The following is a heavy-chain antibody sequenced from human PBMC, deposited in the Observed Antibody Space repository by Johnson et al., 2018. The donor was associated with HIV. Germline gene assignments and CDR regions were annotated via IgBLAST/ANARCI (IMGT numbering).Heavy chain of an antibody. CDR2: IWYDGSYK. J-gene: IGHJ3*02. D-gene: IGHD3-10*01. CDR3: AKVPYYGSGSYGVDI. CDR1: GFTFSSYA. Sequence: VQVVESGGGVVQPGRSLRLSCAASGFTFSSYAMHWVRQAPGKGLEWVALIWYDGSYKYYADSVKGRFTISRDNSKNTLYLQMNSLRAEDTAVYYCAKVPYYGSGSYGVDIWGQGTMVTVSS. V-gene: IGHV3-33*06.